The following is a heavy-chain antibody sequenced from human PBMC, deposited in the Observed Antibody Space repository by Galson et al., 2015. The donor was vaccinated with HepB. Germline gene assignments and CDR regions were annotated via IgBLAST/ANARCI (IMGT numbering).Heavy chain of an antibody. V-gene: IGHV3-21*06. CDR2: ISSSGSSI. CDR1: GFTFSSYT. J-gene: IGHJ4*02. CDR3: ASRYDF. Sequence: SLRLSCAASGFTFSSYTMNWVRQAPGKGLEWVSSISSSGSSIYYADSVKGRFTISRDNAQNSLFLQMNSLRAEDTAVYYCASRYDFWGQGTLVTVSS.